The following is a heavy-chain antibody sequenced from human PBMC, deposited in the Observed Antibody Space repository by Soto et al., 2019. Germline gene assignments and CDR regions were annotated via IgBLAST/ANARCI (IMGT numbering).Heavy chain of an antibody. CDR2: VFPGDSDT. J-gene: IGHJ6*02. V-gene: IGHV5-51*01. Sequence: GESLKISCKTSGYTFTNYWIGWVRQMPAKGLEWMAIVFPGDSDTRDSPSFQGQVTISADKSLRTAYLQWTSLKASDTALYYCARTRSFTLGFYYDGMDVWGQGTTVTVSS. CDR1: GYTFTNYW. D-gene: IGHD6-6*01. CDR3: ARTRSFTLGFYYDGMDV.